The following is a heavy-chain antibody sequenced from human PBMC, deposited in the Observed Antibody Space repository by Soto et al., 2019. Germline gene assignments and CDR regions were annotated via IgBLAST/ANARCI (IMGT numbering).Heavy chain of an antibody. J-gene: IGHJ4*02. Sequence: ASVKVSCKASGYTFTGYYMHWVRQAPGQGLEWMGWINPNSGGTNYAQKFQGWVTMTRDTSISTAYMELSRLRSDDTAVYYCAKVHISTACSVDYWGQGALVTVSS. D-gene: IGHD6-13*01. CDR2: INPNSGGT. CDR1: GYTFTGYY. CDR3: AKVHISTACSVDY. V-gene: IGHV1-2*04.